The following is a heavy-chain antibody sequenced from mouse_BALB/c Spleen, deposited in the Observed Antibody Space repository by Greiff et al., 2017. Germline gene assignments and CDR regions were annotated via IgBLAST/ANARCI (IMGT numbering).Heavy chain of an antibody. CDR1: GYTFTDYA. CDR2: ISTYYGDA. CDR3: ARGADWDGLDY. J-gene: IGHJ2*01. V-gene: IGHV1S137*01. Sequence: QVQLQQSGAELVRPGVSVKISCKGSGYTFTDYAMHWVKQSHAKSLEWIGVISTYYGDASYNQKFKGKATMTVDKSSSTAYMELARLTSEDSAIYYGARGADWDGLDYWGQGTTLTVSS. D-gene: IGHD4-1*01.